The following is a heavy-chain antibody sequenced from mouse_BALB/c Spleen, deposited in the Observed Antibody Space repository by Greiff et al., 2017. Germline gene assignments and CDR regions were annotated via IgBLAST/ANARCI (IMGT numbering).Heavy chain of an antibody. Sequence: EVQLQQSGPELVKPGASVKISCKASGYSFTGYFMNWVMQSHGKSLEWIGRINPYNGDTFYNHKFKGKATLTVDKSSSTVYMQLSNPTSEDSAVYYCTRYYPYAMDYWGQGTSVTVSS. D-gene: IGHD1-1*01. CDR3: TRYYPYAMDY. J-gene: IGHJ4*01. CDR1: GYSFTGYF. CDR2: INPYNGDT. V-gene: IGHV1-20*01.